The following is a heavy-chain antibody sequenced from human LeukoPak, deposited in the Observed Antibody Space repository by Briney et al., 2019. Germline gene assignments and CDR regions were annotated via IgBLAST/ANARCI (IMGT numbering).Heavy chain of an antibody. D-gene: IGHD5-12*01. CDR1: GFTFSRYA. CDR3: AVAYGGYDWEGGFDY. J-gene: IGHJ4*02. V-gene: IGHV3-64*01. CDR2: ISTNGGST. Sequence: GGSLRLSCAASGFTFSRYALHWVRHAPARGLEYVSSISTNGGSTYYANSVKSRFTISRDNSKNTLFLQLGSLRAEDMAVYYCAVAYGGYDWEGGFDYWGQGTLFTVSS.